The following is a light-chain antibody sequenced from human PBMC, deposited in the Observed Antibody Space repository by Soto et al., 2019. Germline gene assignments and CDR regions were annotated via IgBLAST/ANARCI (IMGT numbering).Light chain of an antibody. CDR2: AAS. CDR1: QGISTY. Sequence: DIQMTQSPSSLSASVGDRVTITCRASQGISTYLAWYQQNPGKVPKLLIYAASTLQSGVPSRFSGGGSGTDFTLTISSLQPEDVATYYCQKYNNAPWTFGQVTKVEIK. V-gene: IGKV1-27*01. J-gene: IGKJ1*01. CDR3: QKYNNAPWT.